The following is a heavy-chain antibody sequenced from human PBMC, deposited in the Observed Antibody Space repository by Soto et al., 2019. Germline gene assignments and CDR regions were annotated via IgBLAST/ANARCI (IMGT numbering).Heavy chain of an antibody. CDR1: GFSISTYW. D-gene: IGHD3-16*01. Sequence: EVQLVESGGGSVQPGGSLRLSCAASGFSISTYWMNWVRQAPGKGLEWVANIKEDGSEEHYVDSVKGRFTISRDNAKNSLFLDVNSLRGEDTAVYYCARDWGAPGRGSAFGYYYHFGMDVWGQGTTVTVPS. J-gene: IGHJ6*02. CDR3: ARDWGAPGRGSAFGYYYHFGMDV. CDR2: IKEDGSEE. V-gene: IGHV3-7*05.